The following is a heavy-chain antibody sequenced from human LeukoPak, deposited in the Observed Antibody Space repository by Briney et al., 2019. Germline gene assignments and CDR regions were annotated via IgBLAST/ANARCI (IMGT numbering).Heavy chain of an antibody. CDR3: ARSLIHYGSGSYYVDY. Sequence: GGSLRLSCAASGVTFSRYWMHWVRHAPGEGGVWVSRINSDGSSTSYADSVKGRVTISRDNAKNTLYLQMNSLRAEDTAVYYCARSLIHYGSGSYYVDYWGQGTLVTVSS. J-gene: IGHJ4*02. D-gene: IGHD3-10*01. CDR1: GVTFSRYW. V-gene: IGHV3-74*01. CDR2: INSDGSST.